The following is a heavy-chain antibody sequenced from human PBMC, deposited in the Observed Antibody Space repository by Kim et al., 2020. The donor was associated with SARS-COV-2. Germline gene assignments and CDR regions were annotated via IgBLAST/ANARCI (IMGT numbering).Heavy chain of an antibody. D-gene: IGHD1-1*01. CDR3: AKDRVGTSLELDY. Sequence: YAGSVEGRFIISRETSNNTLFLQMNSLGAEDTAVYYCAKDRVGTSLELDYWGQGTLVTVSS. J-gene: IGHJ4*02. V-gene: IGHV3-30*02.